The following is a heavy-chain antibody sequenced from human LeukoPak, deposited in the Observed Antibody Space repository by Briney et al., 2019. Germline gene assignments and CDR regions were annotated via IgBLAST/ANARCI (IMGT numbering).Heavy chain of an antibody. CDR2: INHSRST. Sequence: SETLSLTCAVYGGSFSGYYWSWMRQPPGKGLEWSGEINHSRSTHYNPSLTSRITISVDTSRNKSALKLSSVSAADPDVYYAARGGKIWGQGTPVTVSS. CDR1: GGSFSGYY. D-gene: IGHD1-26*01. J-gene: IGHJ4*02. CDR3: ARGGKI. V-gene: IGHV4-34*01.